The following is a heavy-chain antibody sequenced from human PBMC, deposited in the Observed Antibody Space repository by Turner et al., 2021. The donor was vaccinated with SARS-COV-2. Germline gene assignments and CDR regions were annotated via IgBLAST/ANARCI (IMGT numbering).Heavy chain of an antibody. V-gene: IGHV3-53*01. Sequence: VQLVESGGGLSHPGGSLRLSCAATGFTVRRNYMSWVRQAAWKGLESVAVIYSGCSTFYADSVKGRFTISRDNSKNTLYLQMNSLRAEDTAVYYCARDLGGLRFDYWGQGTLVTVSS. CDR1: GFTVRRNY. J-gene: IGHJ4*02. CDR3: ARDLGGLRFDY. D-gene: IGHD2-15*01. CDR2: IYSGCST.